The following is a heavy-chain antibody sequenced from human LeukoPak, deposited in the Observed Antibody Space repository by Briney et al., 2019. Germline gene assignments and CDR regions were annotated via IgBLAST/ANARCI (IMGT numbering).Heavy chain of an antibody. D-gene: IGHD3-10*01. CDR2: IYYSGNT. V-gene: IGHV4-39*01. Sequence: SETLSLTCSVSGGSISSSSYYWGWIRQSPGKGLEWIGNIYYSGNTNYNPSLTSRVTISVDTSKNQFSLKLTSVTAADTAVYYCVRGVRIWGQGTMVTVSS. J-gene: IGHJ3*02. CDR3: VRGVRI. CDR1: GGSISSSSYY.